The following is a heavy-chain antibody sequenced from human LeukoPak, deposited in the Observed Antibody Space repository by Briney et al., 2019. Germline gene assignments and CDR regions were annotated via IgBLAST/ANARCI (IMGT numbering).Heavy chain of an antibody. CDR3: ARDGKGGYYGSGSFRVGMDV. J-gene: IGHJ6*02. Sequence: ASVKVSCKASGYTFTSYYMHWVRQAPGQGLEWMGIINPSGGSTSYAQKFQGRVTMTRDTSTSTVYMELSSLRSEDTAVYYCARDGKGGYYGSGSFRVGMDVWGQGTTVTVSS. CDR1: GYTFTSYY. V-gene: IGHV1-46*01. D-gene: IGHD3-10*01. CDR2: INPSGGST.